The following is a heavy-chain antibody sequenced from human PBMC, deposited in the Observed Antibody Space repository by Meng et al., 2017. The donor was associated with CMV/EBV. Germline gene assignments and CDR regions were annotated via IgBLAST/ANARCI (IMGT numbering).Heavy chain of an antibody. CDR1: GFSLTTGGVG. D-gene: IGHD3-16*02. CDR2: IYRSDDK. Sequence: SGPTLVKPTQTLTLTCTFSGFSLTTGGVGVAWIRQPPGKALECLALIYRSDDKRYSSSLKTRLTITKDTSKHQVVLTMTNMDPVDTATYYCVHNIASRSFDSWGQGILVTVSS. J-gene: IGHJ4*02. CDR3: VHNIASRSFDS. V-gene: IGHV2-5*01.